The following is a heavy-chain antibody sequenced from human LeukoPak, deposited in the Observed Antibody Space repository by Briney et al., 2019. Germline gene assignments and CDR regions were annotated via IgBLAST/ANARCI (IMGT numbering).Heavy chain of an antibody. D-gene: IGHD1-26*01. J-gene: IGHJ6*02. CDR1: GFTFNNAW. CDR3: TTVTGRLGYYGMDV. CDR2: IKSKTDGGTT. Sequence: GGSLRLSCAASGFTFNNAWMSWVRQAPGKGLEWVGRIKSKTDGGTTDYAAPVKGRFTISRDDSKNTLYLQMNSLKTEDTAVYYCTTVTGRLGYYGMDVWGQGTTVTVSS. V-gene: IGHV3-15*01.